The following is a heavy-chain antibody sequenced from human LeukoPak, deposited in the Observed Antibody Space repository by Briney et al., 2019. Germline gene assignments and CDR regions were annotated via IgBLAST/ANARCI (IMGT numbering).Heavy chain of an antibody. CDR3: ARGPPTGYSSSWYWFRGYYFDY. Sequence: PSQTLSLTCAVSGGSISSGGYSWSWIRQPPGKGLEWIGYIYHSGSTYYNPSLKSRVTISVDTSKNQFSLKLSSVTAADTAVYYCARGPPTGYSSSWYWFRGYYFDYWGQGTLVTVSS. CDR2: IYHSGST. D-gene: IGHD6-13*01. CDR1: GGSISSGGYS. J-gene: IGHJ4*02. V-gene: IGHV4-30-2*01.